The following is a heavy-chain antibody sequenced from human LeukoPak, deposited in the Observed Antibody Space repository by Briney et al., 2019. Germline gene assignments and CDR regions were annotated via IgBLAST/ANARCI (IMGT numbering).Heavy chain of an antibody. D-gene: IGHD1-26*01. CDR2: IYYTGST. J-gene: IGHJ4*02. CDR3: ARRGGSGRAFDY. V-gene: IGHV4-39*01. CDR1: GASISGGTYY. Sequence: KASETLSLTCSVSGASISGGTYYWGWIRQPPGKGLVWIGSIYYTGSTYDNPSLKSLVTISVDTSKNQFSLKLSSVTAADTAVYYCARRGGSGRAFDYWGQGTLVTVSS.